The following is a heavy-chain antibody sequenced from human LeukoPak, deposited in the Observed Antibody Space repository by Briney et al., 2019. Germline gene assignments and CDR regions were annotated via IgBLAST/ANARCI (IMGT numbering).Heavy chain of an antibody. CDR1: GFTFSNFG. CDR3: AKGLGGLASAPDS. J-gene: IGHJ5*01. V-gene: IGHV3-23*01. Sequence: GGSLSLSCAASGFTFSNFGMSWVRQAPGKGLEWVSAIFANGVTTLYADSVKGRFIISRDNSQNRLFLQVNSLRVEDTAVYYCAKGLGGLASAPDSWGQGTLVTVSS. D-gene: IGHD6-6*01. CDR2: IFANGVTT.